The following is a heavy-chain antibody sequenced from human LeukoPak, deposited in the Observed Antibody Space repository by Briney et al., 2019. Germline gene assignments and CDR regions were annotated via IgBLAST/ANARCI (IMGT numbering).Heavy chain of an antibody. D-gene: IGHD5-18*01. Sequence: GASVKVSCKVSGYTLTELSMHWVRQAPGKGLEWMGGFDPEDGETIYAQKFQGRVTITTDESTSTAYMELSSLRSEDTAVYYCASHPLRDTAMGVVYWGQGTLVTVSS. CDR1: GYTLTELS. V-gene: IGHV1-24*01. CDR3: ASHPLRDTAMGVVY. J-gene: IGHJ4*02. CDR2: FDPEDGET.